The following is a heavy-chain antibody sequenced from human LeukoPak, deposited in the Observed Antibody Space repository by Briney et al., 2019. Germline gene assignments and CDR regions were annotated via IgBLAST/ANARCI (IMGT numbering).Heavy chain of an antibody. V-gene: IGHV1-69*13. CDR3: AREGIEDYFDY. CDR1: GGTFSSYA. J-gene: IGHJ4*02. Sequence: EASVEVSCKASGGTFSSYAISWVRQAPGQGLEWMGGIIPIFGTANYAQKFQGRVTITADESTSTAYMELSSLRSEDTAVYYCAREGIEDYFDYWGQGTLVTVSS. CDR2: IIPIFGTA.